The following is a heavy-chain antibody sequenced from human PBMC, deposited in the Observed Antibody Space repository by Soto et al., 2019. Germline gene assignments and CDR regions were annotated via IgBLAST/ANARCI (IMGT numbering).Heavy chain of an antibody. CDR2: INSDGSST. CDR3: TRSGSSPYYYGMDV. CDR1: GFTFSSYW. V-gene: IGHV3-74*01. D-gene: IGHD6-6*01. J-gene: IGHJ6*02. Sequence: EVQLVESGGGLVQPGGSLRLSCAASGFTFSSYWMHWVRQAPGKGLVWVSRINSDGSSTNYADSVKGRFTISRDNARNTLFRQMDTLRAEDTAVYYCTRSGSSPYYYGMDVWGQGTTVTVSS.